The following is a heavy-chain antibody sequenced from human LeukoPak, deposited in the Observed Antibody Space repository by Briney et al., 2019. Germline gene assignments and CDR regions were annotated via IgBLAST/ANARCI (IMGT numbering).Heavy chain of an antibody. CDR3: ARDASYDSSGYYYVRDAFDI. J-gene: IGHJ3*02. V-gene: IGHV3-66*01. D-gene: IGHD3-22*01. CDR2: IYSGGST. CDR1: GFTVSSNY. Sequence: GGSLRLSCAASGFTVSSNYMSWVRQAPGKGLEWVSVIYSGGSTYYADSVKGRFTISRDNSKNTLYLQMNSLRAEDTAVYYCARDASYDSSGYYYVRDAFDIWGQGTMVTVSS.